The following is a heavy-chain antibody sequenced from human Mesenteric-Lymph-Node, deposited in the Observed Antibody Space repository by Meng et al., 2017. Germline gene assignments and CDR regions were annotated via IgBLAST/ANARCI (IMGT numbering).Heavy chain of an antibody. V-gene: IGHV3-33*08. CDR3: VRDGDRTSWPLDL. CDR1: GFTFRATG. D-gene: IGHD6-19*01. J-gene: IGHJ4*02. Sequence: GGSLRLSCAASGFTFRATGMHWVRQAPGKGLEWVARIWTDENDRQYADSVKGRFTISRDNSESTLYLQMNNLRSEDTAVYYCVRDGDRTSWPLDLWGQGTRVTVSS. CDR2: IWTDENDR.